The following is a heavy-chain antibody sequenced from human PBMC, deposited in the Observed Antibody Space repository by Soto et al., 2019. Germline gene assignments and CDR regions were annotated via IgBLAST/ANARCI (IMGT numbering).Heavy chain of an antibody. CDR2: ISGSGGRT. CDR3: AKGSSYCGGDCQYYFDS. J-gene: IGHJ4*02. D-gene: IGHD2-21*02. V-gene: IGHV3-23*01. Sequence: EVQLLESGGGLVQPGESLRLSCAASGFTFSSYGMSWVRQATGKGLEWVSAISGSGGRTNYADSVKGRLTISRDNSMNTLYLHLNNLRAEDTAVYCCAKGSSYCGGDCQYYFDSWGQGTLVTVSS. CDR1: GFTFSSYG.